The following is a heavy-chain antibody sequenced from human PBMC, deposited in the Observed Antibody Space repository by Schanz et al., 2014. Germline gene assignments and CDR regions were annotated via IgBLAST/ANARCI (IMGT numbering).Heavy chain of an antibody. CDR3: ARDGVDAAAGGNY. D-gene: IGHD6-13*01. J-gene: IGHJ4*02. CDR2: IIPILGIA. CDR1: GYSFTPFP. Sequence: QVQLVQSWAEVKGPGASVKVSCKASGYSFTPFPIHWVRQAPGQRLEWMGRIIPILGIANYAQKFQGRVTITADKSTSTASMELSSLRSEDTAVYYCARDGVDAAAGGNYWGQGTLITVSS. V-gene: IGHV1-69*04.